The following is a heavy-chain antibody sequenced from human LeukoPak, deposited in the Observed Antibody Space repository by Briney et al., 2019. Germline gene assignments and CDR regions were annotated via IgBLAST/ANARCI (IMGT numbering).Heavy chain of an antibody. CDR1: GFTFSYYY. V-gene: IGHV3-11*06. J-gene: IGHJ6*02. CDR2: ISSDSSYT. D-gene: IGHD6-13*01. Sequence: GGSLRLSCAASGFTFSYYYMSWIRQAPGKGLEWVSYISSDSSYTNYADSVKGRFTISRGNAKNSLYLQMNSLRAEDTAVYYCARDRDGSRWSSGMGVWGQGTTVTVSS. CDR3: ARDRDGSRWSSGMGV.